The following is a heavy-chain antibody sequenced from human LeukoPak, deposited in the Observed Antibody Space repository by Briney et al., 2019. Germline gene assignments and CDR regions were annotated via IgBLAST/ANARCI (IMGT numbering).Heavy chain of an antibody. V-gene: IGHV4-39*01. J-gene: IGHJ4*02. CDR2: IYYSGST. CDR1: GGSISSSSYY. D-gene: IGHD6-13*01. CDR3: ARLGDSGSSWYVEDY. Sequence: SETLSLTCTVSGGSISSSSYYWGWIRQPPGKGLEWIGSIYYSGSTYYNPSLKSRVTISVDTSKNQFSLKLSSVTAADTAVYYCARLGDSGSSWYVEDYWGQGTLVTVSS.